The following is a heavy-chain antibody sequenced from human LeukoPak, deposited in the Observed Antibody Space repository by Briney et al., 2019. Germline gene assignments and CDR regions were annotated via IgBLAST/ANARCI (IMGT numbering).Heavy chain of an antibody. D-gene: IGHD3-9*01. CDR3: ARDNLYYDILTADAFDI. CDR2: ISSSSSYI. Sequence: GGSLRLSCAASGFTFSSYSMNWVRQAPGKGLEWVSSISSSSSYIYYADSVKGRFTISRDNAKNSLYLQMNSLRAEDTAVYYCARDNLYYDILTADAFDIWGQGTMVTVSS. V-gene: IGHV3-21*01. J-gene: IGHJ3*02. CDR1: GFTFSSYS.